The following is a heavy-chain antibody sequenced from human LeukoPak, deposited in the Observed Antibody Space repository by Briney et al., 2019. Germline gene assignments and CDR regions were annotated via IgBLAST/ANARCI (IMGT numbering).Heavy chain of an antibody. Sequence: PSETLSFTCTVSGGSISGYYWSWVRQPPGKGVEWIGYIYYSGSKHYNPSLTSRVTISVDKSKNQLSLQLSAVTAADTAVYYCARTRAYGGRPDYWGQGTLVTVSS. V-gene: IGHV4-59*01. CDR1: GGSISGYY. CDR2: IYYSGSK. J-gene: IGHJ4*02. D-gene: IGHD4-23*01. CDR3: ARTRAYGGRPDY.